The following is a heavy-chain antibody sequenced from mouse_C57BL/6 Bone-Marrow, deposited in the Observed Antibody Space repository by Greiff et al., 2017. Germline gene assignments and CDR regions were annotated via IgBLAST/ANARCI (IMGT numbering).Heavy chain of an antibody. J-gene: IGHJ3*01. V-gene: IGHV5-4*03. CDR2: ISDGGSYT. D-gene: IGHD2-3*01. CDR3: ARGNGYYVAWFAY. CDR1: GFTISSYA. Sequence: EVKLVESGGGLVKPGGSLKLSCAASGFTISSYAMSWVRQTPEKRLEWVATISDGGSYTYYPANVKGKFTISIDNAKNNLYLQMSHLKSEDTAMYYCARGNGYYVAWFAYWGKGTLVTVSA.